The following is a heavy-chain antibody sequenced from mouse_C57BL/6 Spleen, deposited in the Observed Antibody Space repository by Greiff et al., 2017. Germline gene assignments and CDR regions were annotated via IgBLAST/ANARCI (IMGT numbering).Heavy chain of an antibody. CDR1: GYTFTDYY. V-gene: IGHV1-76*01. J-gene: IGHJ4*01. CDR2: IYPGSGNT. Sequence: QVHVKQSGAELVRPGASVKLSCKASGYTFTDYYINWVKQRPGQGLEWIARIYPGSGNTYYNEKFKGKATLTAEKSSSTAYMQLSSLTSEDSAVYFSARYGYPYYYAMDYWGQGTSVTVSS. CDR3: ARYGYPYYYAMDY. D-gene: IGHD1-2*01.